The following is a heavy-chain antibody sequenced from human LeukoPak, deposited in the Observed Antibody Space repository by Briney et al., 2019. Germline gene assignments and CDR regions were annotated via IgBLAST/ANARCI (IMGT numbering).Heavy chain of an antibody. CDR1: GFTFSSYS. D-gene: IGHD3-10*01. V-gene: IGHV3-21*01. Sequence: PGGSLRLSCAASGFTFSSYSMNWVRQAPGKGLEWVSSISSSSSYIYYADSAKGRFTISRDNAKNSLYLQMNSLRAEDTAVYYCARAPHPNYYGSVYWGQGTLVTVSS. CDR3: ARAPHPNYYGSVY. J-gene: IGHJ4*02. CDR2: ISSSSSYI.